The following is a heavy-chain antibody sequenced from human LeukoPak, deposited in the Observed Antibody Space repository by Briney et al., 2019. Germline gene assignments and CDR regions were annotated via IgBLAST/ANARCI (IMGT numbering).Heavy chain of an antibody. V-gene: IGHV5-51*01. CDR3: TRRPFYYDSSGYLPPNAFDI. CDR1: GYSFTSYW. Sequence: GESLKISCKGSGYSFTSYWIGWVRQMPGKGLEWMGIIYPCDSGTRYSPSFQDQVTISADKSISTAYLQWSSLKASDTAMYYCTRRPFYYDSSGYLPPNAFDIWGQGTMVTVSS. J-gene: IGHJ3*02. CDR2: IYPCDSGT. D-gene: IGHD3-22*01.